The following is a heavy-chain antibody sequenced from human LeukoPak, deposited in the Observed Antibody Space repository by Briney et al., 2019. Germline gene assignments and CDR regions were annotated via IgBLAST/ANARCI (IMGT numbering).Heavy chain of an antibody. CDR1: GYTFTDYY. Sequence: ASVKVSCKASGYTFTDYYMHWVRQAPGQGFEWMGWINPNDGDTNYAQKFQGRVTMTRDTSISTAHMEVSRLRSDDTAVYYCARANFLYCSSTTCLFDYWGQGTLDTVSS. D-gene: IGHD2-2*01. CDR2: INPNDGDT. V-gene: IGHV1-2*02. J-gene: IGHJ4*02. CDR3: ARANFLYCSSTTCLFDY.